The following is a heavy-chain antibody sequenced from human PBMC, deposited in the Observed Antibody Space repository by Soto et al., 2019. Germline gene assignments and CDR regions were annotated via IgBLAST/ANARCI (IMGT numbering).Heavy chain of an antibody. CDR1: GGTFSSYT. Sequence: ASVKVSCKASGGTFSSYTISWVRQAPGQGLEWMGRIIPILGIANYAQKFQGRVTITADKSTSTAYMELSSLRSEDTAVYYCASQYYDILTGYYGRLWSDPLGQGTLVTVS. D-gene: IGHD3-9*01. J-gene: IGHJ5*02. CDR2: IIPILGIA. CDR3: ASQYYDILTGYYGRLWSDP. V-gene: IGHV1-69*02.